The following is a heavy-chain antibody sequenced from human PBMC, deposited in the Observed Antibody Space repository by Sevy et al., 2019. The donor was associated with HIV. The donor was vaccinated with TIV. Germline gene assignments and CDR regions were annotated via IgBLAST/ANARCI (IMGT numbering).Heavy chain of an antibody. V-gene: IGHV3-21*01. CDR3: ARDPGFYCSGGSCYPRYYFDY. Sequence: AGGSLRLSCAASGFTFSSYSMNWVRQAPGKGLEWVSSISSSSIYIYYADSVKGRFTISRDNAKNSLYLQMNSLRAEDTAVYYCARDPGFYCSGGSCYPRYYFDYWGQGTLVTVSS. D-gene: IGHD2-15*01. J-gene: IGHJ4*02. CDR2: ISSSSIYI. CDR1: GFTFSSYS.